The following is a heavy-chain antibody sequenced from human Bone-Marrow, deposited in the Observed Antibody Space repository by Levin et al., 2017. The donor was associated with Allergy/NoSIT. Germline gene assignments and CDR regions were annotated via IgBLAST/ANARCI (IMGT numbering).Heavy chain of an antibody. D-gene: IGHD6-19*01. Sequence: PGGSLRLSCAASGFTFSSYWMHWVRQAPGKGLMYVARLNSDGSTTTYADSVKGRVTIARDNARNTLYLQMNSLRAEDTAVYYCAREGSLWLAYDHWGQGTLVTVSS. V-gene: IGHV3-74*01. CDR2: LNSDGSTT. CDR1: GFTFSSYW. J-gene: IGHJ1*01. CDR3: AREGSLWLAYDH.